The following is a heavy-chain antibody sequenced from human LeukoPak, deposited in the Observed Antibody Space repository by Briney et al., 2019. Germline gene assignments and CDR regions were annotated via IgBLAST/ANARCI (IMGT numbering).Heavy chain of an antibody. CDR2: FDPEDGET. CDR3: ATVVSTTVTTAALDY. J-gene: IGHJ4*02. D-gene: IGHD4-17*01. Sequence: ASVKVSCKVSGYTLTELSMHWVRQAPGKGLEWMGGFDPEDGETIYAQKFQGRVTMTEDTSTDTAYMELSSLRSEDTAVYYCATVVSTTVTTAALDYWGQGTLVTVSS. CDR1: GYTLTELS. V-gene: IGHV1-24*01.